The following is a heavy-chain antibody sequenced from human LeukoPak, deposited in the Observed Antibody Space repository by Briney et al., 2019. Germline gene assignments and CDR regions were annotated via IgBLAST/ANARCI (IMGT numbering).Heavy chain of an antibody. Sequence: SETLSLXCTVSGGSISSFYWSWIRQPAGRELEWIGRIYTSGITNCNPSLKSRVTMSVDTSKNQFSLKLSSVTAADTAVYNCASSGWTDAFDIWGQGTMVTVSS. D-gene: IGHD6-19*01. CDR2: IYTSGIT. CDR3: ASSGWTDAFDI. J-gene: IGHJ3*02. V-gene: IGHV4-4*07. CDR1: GGSISSFY.